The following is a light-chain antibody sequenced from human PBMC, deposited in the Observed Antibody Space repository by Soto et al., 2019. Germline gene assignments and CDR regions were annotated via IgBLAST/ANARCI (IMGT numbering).Light chain of an antibody. Sequence: QSVLTQPASVSGSPGQSITISCTGTSSDVGLYDYVSWYQQHPGKAPQLMIYAVSNRPSGVSNRFSASKSGNTASLFISGLQAEDDAYYYCSSYTSDSSYVFGSGTKVAVL. J-gene: IGLJ1*01. CDR2: AVS. V-gene: IGLV2-14*01. CDR3: SSYTSDSSYV. CDR1: SSDVGLYDY.